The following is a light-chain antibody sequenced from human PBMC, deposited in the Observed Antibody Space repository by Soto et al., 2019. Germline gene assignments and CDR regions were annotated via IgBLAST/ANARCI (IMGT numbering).Light chain of an antibody. Sequence: QSALTQPASVSGSPGQSITISCTGTSSDVGGHNYVSWYQQHPGTAPKLMIYEVSNRPSGVSDRFSGSRSGNTASLTISGLQAEDESDYYCISYTSSSTWVFGGGTKLTVL. CDR3: ISYTSSSTWV. J-gene: IGLJ3*02. CDR2: EVS. V-gene: IGLV2-14*01. CDR1: SSDVGGHNY.